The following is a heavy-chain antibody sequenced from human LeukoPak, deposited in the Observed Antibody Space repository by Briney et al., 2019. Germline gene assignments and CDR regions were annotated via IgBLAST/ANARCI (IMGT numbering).Heavy chain of an antibody. Sequence: ASVKVSCKASGYTFTKYGITWLRQAPGQGLEGMGGISPYNGKRNYAQKLQDRVTMTTDTSRGNAYMELRSLKHNLSPDYYCARGRGGYASSSTTFDYLGQGTLVTVAS. D-gene: IGHD6-6*01. J-gene: IGHJ4*02. CDR2: ISPYNGKR. CDR1: GYTFTKYG. V-gene: IGHV1-18*01. CDR3: ARGRGGYASSSTTFDY.